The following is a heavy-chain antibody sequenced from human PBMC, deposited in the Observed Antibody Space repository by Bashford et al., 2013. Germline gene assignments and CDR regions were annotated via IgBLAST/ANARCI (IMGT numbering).Heavy chain of an antibody. CDR2: MNPSSGNT. CDR1: GYSFSSYD. V-gene: IGHV1-8*01. J-gene: IGHJ5*02. D-gene: IGHD2-15*01. CDR3: ARGGSPVDCSGGRCYLGDNWFDP. Sequence: VASVKVSCRASGYSFSSYDINWVRQASGQGLEWMGWMNPSSGNTDYAQKFQGRVTMTRNTSISTAYMELTNLKSEDTALYYCARGGSPVDCSGGRCYLGDNWFDPWGQGTLVTVSS.